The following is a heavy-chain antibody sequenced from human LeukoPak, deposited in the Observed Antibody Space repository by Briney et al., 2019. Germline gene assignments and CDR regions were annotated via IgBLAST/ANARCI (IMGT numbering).Heavy chain of an antibody. J-gene: IGHJ4*02. CDR1: GYTFTSYG. D-gene: IGHD1-14*01. CDR3: ARAPDPEGLGFDY. CDR2: ISAYNGNT. Sequence: ASVKVSCKASGYTFTSYGISWVRQAPGQGLEWMGWISAYNGNTNYAQKLQGRVTMTTDTSTSTAYTELRSLRSDDTAVYYCARAPDPEGLGFDYWGQGTLVTVSS. V-gene: IGHV1-18*01.